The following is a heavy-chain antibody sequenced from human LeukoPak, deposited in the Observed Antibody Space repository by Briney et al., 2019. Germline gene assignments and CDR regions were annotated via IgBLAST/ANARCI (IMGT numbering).Heavy chain of an antibody. J-gene: IGHJ4*02. CDR1: GDSVSSGSSY. CDR3: ARDSAWYFVY. CDR2: IYYSGRT. Sequence: SETLSLTCTVSGDSVSSGSSYWNWIRQPPGRGLEWIGYIYYSGRTSYNPSLKSRVTISTDASKNQFSLKLSSVTAADTAVYYCARDSAWYFVYWGPGTRVTVSS. V-gene: IGHV4-61*01. D-gene: IGHD6-19*01.